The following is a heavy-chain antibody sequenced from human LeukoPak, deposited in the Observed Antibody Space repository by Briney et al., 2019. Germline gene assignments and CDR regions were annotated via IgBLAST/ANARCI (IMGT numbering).Heavy chain of an antibody. V-gene: IGHV4-34*01. CDR3: ARPGQLGSLFYGLDV. D-gene: IGHD7-27*01. J-gene: IGHJ6*02. CDR2: INHSGST. CDR1: GGSFSEYY. Sequence: SETLSLTCAVYGGSFSEYYWTWIRQPPGKGLEWIGEINHSGSTNYNPSLKSRLTISVDTSKNQFSLKVSSVIAADTAIYYCARPGQLGSLFYGLDVWGQGTTVTVS.